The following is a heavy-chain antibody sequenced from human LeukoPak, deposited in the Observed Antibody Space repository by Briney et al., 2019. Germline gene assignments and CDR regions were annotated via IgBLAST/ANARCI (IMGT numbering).Heavy chain of an antibody. CDR2: MNPNSGNT. J-gene: IGHJ4*02. D-gene: IGHD6-13*01. Sequence: ASVKVSCKASGYTFSTYDITWVRQDTGQGLEWMGWMNPNSGNTGYAQKFQGRVTMTRDSSISTAYMELSSLRSEDTAVYYCARGVRNLLVSDFWGQGTLVTVSS. V-gene: IGHV1-8*01. CDR1: GYTFSTYD. CDR3: ARGVRNLLVSDF.